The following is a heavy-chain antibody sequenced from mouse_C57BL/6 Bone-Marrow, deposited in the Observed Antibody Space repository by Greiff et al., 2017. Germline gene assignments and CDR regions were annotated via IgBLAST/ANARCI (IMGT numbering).Heavy chain of an antibody. CDR3: ASNCYSCSSFDY. V-gene: IGHV1-22*01. CDR2: INSNNGGT. J-gene: IGHJ2*01. CDR1: GYTFTDYN. D-gene: IGHD3-1*01. Sequence: VQLQQSGPELVKPGASVMMSCKASGYTFTDYNMHWVKQSHGKSLAWIGYINSNNGGTRYNPQFKGKSTLTVKKSSSTAYMEHRSLTSEDAAVYYCASNCYSCSSFDYWGQGTTLTVSS.